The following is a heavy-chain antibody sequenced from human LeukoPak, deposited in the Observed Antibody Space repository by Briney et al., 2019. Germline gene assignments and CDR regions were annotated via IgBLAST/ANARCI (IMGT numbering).Heavy chain of an antibody. CDR2: IRSKANSYAT. CDR3: TSRITGTTFIDY. J-gene: IGHJ4*02. CDR1: GFTFSGSA. Sequence: GGSLRLSCAASGFTFSGSAMHWVRQASGKGLEWVGRIRSKANSYATAYAASEKGRFTISRDDPKNTAYLQMNSLKTEDTAVYYCTSRITGTTFIDYWGQGTLVTVSS. D-gene: IGHD1-7*01. V-gene: IGHV3-73*01.